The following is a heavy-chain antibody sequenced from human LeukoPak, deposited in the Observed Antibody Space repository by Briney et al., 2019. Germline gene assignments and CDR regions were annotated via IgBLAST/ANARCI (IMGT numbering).Heavy chain of an antibody. CDR3: ARGRRSTSSHWGQYYYYYYMDV. Sequence: SETLSLTCAVYGGSLSGYYWSWIRQPPGKGLEWIGEINHSGSTNYNPSLKSRVTISVDTSKNQFSLKLSSVTAADTAVYYCARGRRSTSSHWGQYYYYYYMDVWGKGTMVTVSS. D-gene: IGHD2-2*01. CDR2: INHSGST. J-gene: IGHJ6*03. CDR1: GGSLSGYY. V-gene: IGHV4-34*01.